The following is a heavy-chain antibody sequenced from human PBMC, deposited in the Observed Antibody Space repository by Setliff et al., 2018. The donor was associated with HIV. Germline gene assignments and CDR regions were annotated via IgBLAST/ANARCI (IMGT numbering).Heavy chain of an antibody. J-gene: IGHJ4*02. V-gene: IGHV4-59*08. Sequence: ETLSLTCSVSGGSLSGYHWSWIRQPPGKGLEWIGYFYKSGSTNSGPSFKSRVSMSGDTSKNQLSLKVTSVTAADTAVYYCARLSDTAMASFDSWGQGTLVTVSS. CDR2: FYKSGST. CDR1: GGSLSGYH. CDR3: ARLSDTAMASFDS. D-gene: IGHD5-18*01.